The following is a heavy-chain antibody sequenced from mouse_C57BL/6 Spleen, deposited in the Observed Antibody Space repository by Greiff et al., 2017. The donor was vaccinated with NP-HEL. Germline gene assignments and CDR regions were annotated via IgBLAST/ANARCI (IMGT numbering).Heavy chain of an antibody. CDR1: GYTFTSYW. J-gene: IGHJ3*01. D-gene: IGHD1-1*01. CDR3: ARGDYYGSSYEAWFAY. V-gene: IGHV1-7*01. CDR2: INPSSGYT. Sequence: QVQLKESGAELAKPGASVKLSCKASGYTFTSYWMHWVKQRPGQGLEWIGYINPSSGYTKYNQKFKDKATLTADKSSSTAYMQLSSLTYEDSAVYYCARGDYYGSSYEAWFAYWGQGTLVTVSA.